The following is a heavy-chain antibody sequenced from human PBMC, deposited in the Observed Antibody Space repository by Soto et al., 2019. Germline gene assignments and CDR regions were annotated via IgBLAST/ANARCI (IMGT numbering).Heavy chain of an antibody. CDR2: INGDGSDI. Sequence: EVQLVQSGGGLVQPGGSLRLSCGASGFDFPNYWMHWIRQDPGKGLVWVSRINGDGSDIKYADSVKGRFTISRDNAKNTVYLQMNSLRVEDTAVYYCARDQTTGDWFDAWGQGTLVTVSS. J-gene: IGHJ5*02. CDR1: GFDFPNYW. V-gene: IGHV3-74*03. CDR3: ARDQTTGDWFDA. D-gene: IGHD4-17*01.